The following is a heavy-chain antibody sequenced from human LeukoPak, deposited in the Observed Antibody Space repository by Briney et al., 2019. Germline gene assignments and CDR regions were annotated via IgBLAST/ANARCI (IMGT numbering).Heavy chain of an antibody. CDR3: AKDGADFWSGYYIDAFDI. Sequence: SGGSLRLSCAASGFTFSSYDMSWVREAPAKGLEWVSAISGSGGSTYYADSVKGRFTISRDNPKNTLYLQMNRLRAEDTAVYYCAKDGADFWSGYYIDAFDIWGQGTMVTVSS. CDR2: ISGSGGST. CDR1: GFTFSSYD. V-gene: IGHV3-23*01. D-gene: IGHD3-3*01. J-gene: IGHJ3*02.